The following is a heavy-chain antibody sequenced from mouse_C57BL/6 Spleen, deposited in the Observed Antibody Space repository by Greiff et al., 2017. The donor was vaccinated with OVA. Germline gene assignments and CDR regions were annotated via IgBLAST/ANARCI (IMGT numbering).Heavy chain of an antibody. J-gene: IGHJ3*01. CDR2: IRLKSDNYAT. D-gene: IGHD1-1*01. CDR1: GFTFSNYW. Sequence: EVKVEESGGGLVQPGGSMKLSCVASGFTFSNYWMNWVRQSPEKGLEWVAQIRLKSDNYATHYAESVKGRFTISRDDSKSSVYLQMNNLRAEDTGIYYCTGTTVDAYWGQGTLVTVSA. V-gene: IGHV6-3*01. CDR3: TGTTVDAY.